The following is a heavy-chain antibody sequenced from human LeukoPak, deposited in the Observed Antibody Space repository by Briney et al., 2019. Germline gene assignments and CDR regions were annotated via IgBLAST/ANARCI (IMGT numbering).Heavy chain of an antibody. CDR1: GYTFTSYG. CDR3: ARGGITIFGVAPDAFDI. D-gene: IGHD3-3*01. J-gene: IGHJ3*02. V-gene: IGHV1-18*01. Sequence: ASVKVSCKASGYTFTSYGISWVRQAPGQGLEWMGWISAYNGNTNYAQKLQGRVTMTTDTSTSTAYMELRSLRSDDTAVYYCARGGITIFGVAPDAFDIWGQGTMVTVSS. CDR2: ISAYNGNT.